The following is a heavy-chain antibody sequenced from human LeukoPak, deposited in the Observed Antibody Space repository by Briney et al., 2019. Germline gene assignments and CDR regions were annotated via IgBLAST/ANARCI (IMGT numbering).Heavy chain of an antibody. Sequence: PSETLSLTCTVSGGSISSSSYYWGWIRQPPGKGLEWIGSIYYSGSTYYNPSLKSRVTISVDTSKNQFSLKLSSVTAADTAVYYCARGKGGYYGSGLVRPKNEPNWFDPWGQGTLVTVSS. J-gene: IGHJ5*02. CDR1: GGSISSSSYY. D-gene: IGHD3-10*01. V-gene: IGHV4-39*07. CDR2: IYYSGST. CDR3: ARGKGGYYGSGLVRPKNEPNWFDP.